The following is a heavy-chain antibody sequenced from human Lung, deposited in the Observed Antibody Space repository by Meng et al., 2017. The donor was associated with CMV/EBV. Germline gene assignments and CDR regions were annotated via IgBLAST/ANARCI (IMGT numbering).Heavy chain of an antibody. CDR3: AKCFCVYCGSSFGDD. V-gene: IGHV3-23*03. CDR2: IYSGGSST. CDR1: GFTFSNYA. D-gene: IGHD2-2*01. J-gene: IGHJ4*02. Sequence: GGSLRLXCAASGFTFSNYAMTWVRQAPGKGLEWVSLIYSGGSSTYYADSVKGRFTVSRDDSKNTMYLQMNSLRAEDTAVYYGAKCFCVYCGSSFGDDWGQGXLVTVSS.